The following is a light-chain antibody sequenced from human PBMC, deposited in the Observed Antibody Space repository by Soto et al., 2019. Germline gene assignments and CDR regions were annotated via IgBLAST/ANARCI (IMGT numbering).Light chain of an antibody. Sequence: ENVLTQSPGTLSLSPGEGATLSCRASQSVSSNFLAWYQQKPGQAPRVXIYGASSRETGIPDRFSGSGSGTEFTLTISRLEPEDFAVYYCQQYGTSIMTFGQGTRLEIK. CDR2: GAS. J-gene: IGKJ5*01. CDR3: QQYGTSIMT. V-gene: IGKV3-20*01. CDR1: QSVSSNF.